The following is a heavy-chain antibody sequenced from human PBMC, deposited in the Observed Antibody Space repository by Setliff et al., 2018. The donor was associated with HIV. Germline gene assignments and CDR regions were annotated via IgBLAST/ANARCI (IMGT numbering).Heavy chain of an antibody. CDR2: LIPIVDIT. Sequence: GASVKVSCKPSGHTFSNSDIHWVRQAPGQGLEWMGGLIPIVDITKSTQKFRDRVTFTADESTKTAQMELSGLTFEDTAVYYCAKGPNFEDAFDIWGQGTVVTVSS. V-gene: IGHV1-69*10. CDR1: GHTFSNSD. CDR3: AKGPNFEDAFDI. J-gene: IGHJ3*02. D-gene: IGHD2-8*01.